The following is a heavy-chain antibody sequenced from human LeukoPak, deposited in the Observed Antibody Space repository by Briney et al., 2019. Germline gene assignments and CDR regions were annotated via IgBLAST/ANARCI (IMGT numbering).Heavy chain of an antibody. CDR3: AREMYSSGWLNAFDI. D-gene: IGHD6-19*01. CDR2: TSSSDAGT. CDR1: GFTLSTYA. Sequence: GGSLRLSCAASGFTLSTYAMSWVRQTPGKGLEWVAATSSSDAGTYHADSVRGRFTISRDNAKNSLYLQMNSLRAEDTALYYCAREMYSSGWLNAFDIWGQGTLVTVSS. J-gene: IGHJ3*02. V-gene: IGHV3-23*01.